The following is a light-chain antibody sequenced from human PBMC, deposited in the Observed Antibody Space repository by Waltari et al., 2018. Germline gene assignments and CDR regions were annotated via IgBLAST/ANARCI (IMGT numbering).Light chain of an antibody. CDR1: QSISDW. V-gene: IGKV1-5*03. Sequence: DIQMTQSPSTLSASVGDRVTITCRASQSISDWLAWYQQKPGKAPKLLIYKASSLEGGVPPRFSGSGSGTEFTLTISSLQPDDFATYYCQQSYSYWTFGQGTKVEIK. J-gene: IGKJ1*01. CDR3: QQSYSYWT. CDR2: KAS.